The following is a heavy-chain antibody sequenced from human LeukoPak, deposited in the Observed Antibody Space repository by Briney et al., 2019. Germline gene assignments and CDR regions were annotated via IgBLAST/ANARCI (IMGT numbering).Heavy chain of an antibody. D-gene: IGHD5-18*01. J-gene: IGHJ4*02. CDR2: INWNGGST. Sequence: RTGGSLRLSCAASGFTFSSYDMTWVRQAPGKGLEWVSGINWNGGSTGYADSVKGRFTISRDNAKNSLYLQMNSLRAEDTALYYCARAVLDTAMGHFDYWGQGTLVTVSS. CDR3: ARAVLDTAMGHFDY. CDR1: GFTFSSYD. V-gene: IGHV3-20*04.